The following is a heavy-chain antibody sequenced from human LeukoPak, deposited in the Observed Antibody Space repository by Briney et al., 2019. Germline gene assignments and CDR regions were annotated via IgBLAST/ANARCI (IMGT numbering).Heavy chain of an antibody. J-gene: IGHJ5*02. D-gene: IGHD2/OR15-2a*01. CDR1: GYTFTSYG. CDR2: INTYNGNT. Sequence: GASVKVSCKASGYTFTSYGISWVRQAPGQGLRWMGWINTYNGNTIYAQKLQGRVTMTTDTSTSTAYMELRSRRSDDTAVDYCARDLVHHRLLGTTYNWFDPWGQGTLVTVS. V-gene: IGHV1-18*01. CDR3: ARDLVHHRLLGTTYNWFDP.